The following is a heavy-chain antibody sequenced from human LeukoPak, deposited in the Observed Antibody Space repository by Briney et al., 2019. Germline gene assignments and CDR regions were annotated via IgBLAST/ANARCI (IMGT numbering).Heavy chain of an antibody. CDR2: ISTSNGDT. CDR3: ARDPYHRLGPPLDL. V-gene: IGHV1-18*01. Sequence: ASVKVSCRASGYTFTNSDITWVRQAPGPGLEWVGRISTSNGDTNYAAKLQGRVTMTTDTSTSTVYMELGSLTFDDTAVYFCARDPYHRLGPPLDLWGQGTLVTVSS. J-gene: IGHJ5*02. CDR1: GYTFTNSD. D-gene: IGHD1-14*01.